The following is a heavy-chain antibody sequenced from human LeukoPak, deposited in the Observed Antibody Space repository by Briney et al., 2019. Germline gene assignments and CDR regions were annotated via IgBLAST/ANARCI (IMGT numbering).Heavy chain of an antibody. V-gene: IGHV3-7*03. CDR2: IKQDGSEK. CDR1: GFTFSSYW. Sequence: GGSLRLSCAASGFTFSSYWMSWVRQAPGKGLEWVANIKQDGSEKYYVDSVKGRFTISRDNAKNSLYLQMNSLRAEDTALYYCARDPYSSGWYVSWFDPWGQGTLVTVSS. D-gene: IGHD6-19*01. CDR3: ARDPYSSGWYVSWFDP. J-gene: IGHJ5*02.